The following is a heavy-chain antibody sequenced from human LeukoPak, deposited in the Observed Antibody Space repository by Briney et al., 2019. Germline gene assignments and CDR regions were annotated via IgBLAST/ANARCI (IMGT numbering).Heavy chain of an antibody. J-gene: IGHJ4*02. V-gene: IGHV3-30*18. Sequence: PGRSLRLSCAASEFTFSNYGMHWVRQAPGKGLEWVAAILSDGSDKYYADSVKGRLTISRDNSKNTLYLQMNSLRAEDTAVYYCAKGDSGFYFYFDHWGQGTLVTVSS. CDR1: EFTFSNYG. CDR2: ILSDGSDK. D-gene: IGHD3-22*01. CDR3: AKGDSGFYFYFDH.